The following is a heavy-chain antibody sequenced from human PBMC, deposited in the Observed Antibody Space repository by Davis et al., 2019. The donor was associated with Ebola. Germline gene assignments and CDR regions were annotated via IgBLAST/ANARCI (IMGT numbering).Heavy chain of an antibody. J-gene: IGHJ3*02. V-gene: IGHV4-34*01. CDR3: AKDNTEPGALFHDAFDI. CDR1: GGSFSGYY. Sequence: MPSETLSLTCAVYGGSFSGYYWSWIRQPPGKGLEWIGEINHSGSTNYNPSLKSRVTISVDTSKNQFSLKLSSVTAADTAVYYCAKDNTEPGALFHDAFDIWGQGTMVTVSS. CDR2: INHSGST. D-gene: IGHD3-10*01.